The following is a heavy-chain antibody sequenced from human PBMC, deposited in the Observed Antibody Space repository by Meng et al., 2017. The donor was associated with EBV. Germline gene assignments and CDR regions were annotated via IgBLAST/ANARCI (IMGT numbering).Heavy chain of an antibody. J-gene: IGHJ5*02. CDR2: INAGNGNT. CDR1: GYTFTSYA. D-gene: IGHD2-15*01. CDR3: ARRGGVADWFDP. Sequence: QVQLVQLWAEVKQPGASVKVSCKASGYTFTSYAMHWVRQAPGQRLEWMGWINAGNGNTKYSQKFQGRVTITRDTSASTAYMELSSLRSEDTAVYYCARRGGVADWFDPWGQGTLVTVSS. V-gene: IGHV1-3*01.